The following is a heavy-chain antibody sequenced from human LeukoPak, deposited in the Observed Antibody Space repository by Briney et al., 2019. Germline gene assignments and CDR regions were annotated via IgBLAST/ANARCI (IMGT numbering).Heavy chain of an antibody. CDR1: GDSVSSKSVS. D-gene: IGHD3-9*01. CDR2: TRYRSTWNT. V-gene: IGHV6-1*01. J-gene: IGHJ4*02. CDR3: VRDFNWPLDY. Sequence: QTLSLTCAISGDSVSSKSVSWSCIRQSPSRGLEFLGRTRYRSTWNTFYSLSVQGRITINADTSRNQVSLRLNSVTPEDTALYYCVRDFNWPLDYWGQGTLVTVSS.